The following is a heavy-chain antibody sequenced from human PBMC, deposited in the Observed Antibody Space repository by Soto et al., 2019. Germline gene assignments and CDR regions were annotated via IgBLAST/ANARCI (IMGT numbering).Heavy chain of an antibody. Sequence: SMRLSWAVVGFTFVSYGVRWVSQAPSKGLEWVAVIWYDGSNKYYADSVKGRFTISRDNSKNTLYLQMNGVRAEDTGVYYCARDLCDSVTGNYYYGLDVWGQGTTVTVSS. J-gene: IGHJ6*02. D-gene: IGHD3-9*01. CDR3: ARDLCDSVTGNYYYGLDV. V-gene: IGHV3-33*01. CDR2: IWYDGSNK. CDR1: GFTFVSYG.